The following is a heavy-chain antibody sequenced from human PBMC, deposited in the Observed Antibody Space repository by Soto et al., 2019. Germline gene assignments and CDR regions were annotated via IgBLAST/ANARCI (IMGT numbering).Heavy chain of an antibody. CDR2: IGAGDGKT. D-gene: IGHD3-22*01. Sequence: ASVKVSCKASGYSFTHYVIHWVRQAPGQRLEWMGWIGAGDGKTYYAQKLQGRDTITKDTSTSTAYMELRSLRSDDTAAYYCARGRYYDSSGHLPAEYFQHWGQGTLVTVSS. CDR1: GYSFTHYV. CDR3: ARGRYYDSSGHLPAEYFQH. V-gene: IGHV1-3*01. J-gene: IGHJ1*01.